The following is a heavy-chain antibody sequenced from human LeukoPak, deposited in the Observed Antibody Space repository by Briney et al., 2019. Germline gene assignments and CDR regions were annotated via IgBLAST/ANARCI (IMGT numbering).Heavy chain of an antibody. Sequence: GGSLRLSCAASGFTFSSYAMSWVRQAPGKGLEWVSAISGGGDDTYYADSVKGRFTISRDNSKTTLYLQRNSLRAEDTAVYYCASHLPFFDYWGQGTLVTVSS. V-gene: IGHV3-23*01. CDR2: ISGGGDDT. CDR3: ASHLPFFDY. CDR1: GFTFSSYA. J-gene: IGHJ4*02.